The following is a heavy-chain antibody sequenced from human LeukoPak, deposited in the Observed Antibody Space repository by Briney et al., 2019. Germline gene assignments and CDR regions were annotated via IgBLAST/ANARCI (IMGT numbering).Heavy chain of an antibody. CDR3: AREPATTVTTDH. Sequence: GGSLRLSCAAFGFTFSSYWMHWVCQAPGKGLVWVSRINSDGSSTSYADSVKGRFTISRDNAKNTLYLQMNSLRADDTAVYYCAREPATTVTTDHWGQGTLVTVSS. V-gene: IGHV3-74*01. CDR2: INSDGSST. J-gene: IGHJ4*02. D-gene: IGHD4-17*01. CDR1: GFTFSSYW.